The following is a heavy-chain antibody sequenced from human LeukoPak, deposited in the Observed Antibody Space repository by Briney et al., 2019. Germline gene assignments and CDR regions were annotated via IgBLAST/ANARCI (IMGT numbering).Heavy chain of an antibody. Sequence: SETLSLTCTVSGGSISSYYWSWIRQPPGKGLEWIGSFYYSGSTYYNPSLRSRVTISADTSKNQFSLKLSSVTAADTAVYYCARHGRGYSHFEYWGQGTLVTVSS. CDR2: FYYSGST. CDR1: GGSISSYY. J-gene: IGHJ4*02. CDR3: ARHGRGYSHFEY. D-gene: IGHD5-18*01. V-gene: IGHV4-59*08.